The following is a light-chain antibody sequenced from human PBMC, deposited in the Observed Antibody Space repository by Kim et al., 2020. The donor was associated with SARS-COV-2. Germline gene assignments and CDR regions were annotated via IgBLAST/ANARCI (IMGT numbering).Light chain of an antibody. J-gene: IGKJ4*01. V-gene: IGKV1-5*01. Sequence: SASLGDRVTITCRASQSISSWLAWYQQKPGKAPKVLIDDASSLESGVPSRFSGSGSGTEFTLTISSLQPDDFATYYCQQYNSWLTFGGGTKVDIK. CDR3: QQYNSWLT. CDR1: QSISSW. CDR2: DAS.